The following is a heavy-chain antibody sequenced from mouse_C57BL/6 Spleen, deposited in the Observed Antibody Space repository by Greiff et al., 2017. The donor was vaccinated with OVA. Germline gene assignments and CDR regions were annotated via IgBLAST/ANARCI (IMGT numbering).Heavy chain of an antibody. V-gene: IGHV1-50*01. D-gene: IGHD2-3*01. J-gene: IGHJ2*01. CDR1: GYTFTSYW. CDR3: ARKGYYAYY. CDR2: IDPSDSYT. Sequence: VQLQQPGAELVKPGASVKLSCKASGYTFTSYWMQWVKQRPGQGLEWIGEIDPSDSYTNYNQKFKGKATLTVDTSSSTAYMQLSSLTSEDSAVYYCARKGYYAYYWGQGTTLTVSS.